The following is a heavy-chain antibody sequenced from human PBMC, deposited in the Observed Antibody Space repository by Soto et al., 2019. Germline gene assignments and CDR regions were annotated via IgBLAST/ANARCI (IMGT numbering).Heavy chain of an antibody. CDR2: TYFRSKWHY. CDR1: GDSVSSNSAA. Sequence: LSQTLSLTCAISGDSVSSNSAAWNWIRQSPSRGLEWLGRTYFRSKWHYGYAVSVRSRITIKPDTSKNQFSLQLNSVTPEDTAVSYCARSDQWLATWGQGTLVTVSS. D-gene: IGHD6-19*01. CDR3: ARSDQWLAT. V-gene: IGHV6-1*01. J-gene: IGHJ5*02.